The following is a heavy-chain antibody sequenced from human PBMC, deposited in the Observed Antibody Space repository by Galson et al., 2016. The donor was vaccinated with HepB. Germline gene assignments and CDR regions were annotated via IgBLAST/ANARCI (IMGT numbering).Heavy chain of an antibody. CDR2: INWNGGST. Sequence: SLRLSCAASGFIFDDYGMTWVRQVPGKGLEWVSGINWNGGSTGYADSVKGRFTISRDNSKNTLYLQMNSLRPEDTAVYYCAKDRRYYDSSGYFWEGYYYDGMDVWGQGTTVTVSS. CDR3: AKDRRYYDSSGYFWEGYYYDGMDV. D-gene: IGHD3-22*01. J-gene: IGHJ6*02. V-gene: IGHV3-20*04. CDR1: GFIFDDYG.